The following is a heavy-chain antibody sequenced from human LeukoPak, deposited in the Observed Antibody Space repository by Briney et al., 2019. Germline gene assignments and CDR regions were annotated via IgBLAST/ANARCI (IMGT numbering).Heavy chain of an antibody. CDR3: ATGQRLGPYYYDSSGYYYGDY. CDR1: VGTFSSYA. Sequence: ASVKVSCKASVGTFSSYAISWVRQAPGQGLEWMGGIIPIFGTANYEQKFQGRVTITADESTSTAYMELSSLRSEDTAVYYCATGQRLGPYYYDSSGYYYGDYWGQGTLVTVSS. V-gene: IGHV1-69*13. D-gene: IGHD3-22*01. J-gene: IGHJ4*02. CDR2: IIPIFGTA.